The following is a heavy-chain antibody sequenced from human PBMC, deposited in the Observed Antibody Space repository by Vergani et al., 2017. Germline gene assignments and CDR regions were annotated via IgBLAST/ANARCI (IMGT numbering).Heavy chain of an antibody. Sequence: EVQLVQSGAEVKKPGESLKISCKGSGYSFTSYWIGWVRQMPXKGLEWLGIIYPGDSDTRYSPSFQGQVTISADKSSSTAYLQWSSLKASDTAMYYCARHQYPGYCSGGSCYVGGIDYWGQGTLVTVSS. CDR2: IYPGDSDT. CDR1: GYSFTSYW. D-gene: IGHD2-15*01. CDR3: ARHQYPGYCSGGSCYVGGIDY. J-gene: IGHJ4*02. V-gene: IGHV5-51*01.